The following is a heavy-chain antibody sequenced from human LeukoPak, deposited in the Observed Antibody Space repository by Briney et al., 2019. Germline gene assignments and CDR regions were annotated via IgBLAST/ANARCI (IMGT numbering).Heavy chain of an antibody. CDR2: IYAGGST. CDR1: GFTVSSSY. V-gene: IGHV3-53*01. J-gene: IGHJ4*02. CDR3: ARRSSGSYDY. Sequence: GGSLRLSCAVSGFTVSSSYMTWVRQAPGKGLEWVSLIYAGGSTYYADSVKGRFTISRDNSKNTLYLQMNSLRAEGTAVYYCARRSSGSYDYWGQGTLVTVSS. D-gene: IGHD1-26*01.